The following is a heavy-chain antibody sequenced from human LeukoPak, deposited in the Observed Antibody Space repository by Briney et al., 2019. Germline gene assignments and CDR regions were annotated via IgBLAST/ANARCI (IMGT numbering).Heavy chain of an antibody. CDR3: VRGQYSSNNYYFDY. V-gene: IGHV3-7*01. D-gene: IGHD6-13*01. CDR2: IKRDGSEK. J-gene: IGHJ4*02. CDR1: GFTSSSYW. Sequence: QPGGSLRLSRAFSGFTSSSYWMTWVRQAPGKGLEWVANIKRDGSEKYYVDSVKGRFTISRDNAKNSLYLQMNSLRAEDTAVYYCVRGQYSSNNYYFDYWGQGTLVTVSS.